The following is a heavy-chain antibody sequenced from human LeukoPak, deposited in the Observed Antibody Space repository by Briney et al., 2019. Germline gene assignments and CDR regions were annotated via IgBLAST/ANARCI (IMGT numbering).Heavy chain of an antibody. Sequence: SETLSLTCSVSGGSIGSSSYYWGWIRQPPGKGLEWIGTIYYSGSTYYNPSLKSRVTISVDTSKNQFSLKLSSVTAADTAVYYCARSPRGSGSSTPLGVAFDIWGQGTMVTVSS. CDR1: GGSIGSSSYY. CDR3: ARSPRGSGSSTPLGVAFDI. J-gene: IGHJ3*02. D-gene: IGHD3-10*01. V-gene: IGHV4-39*01. CDR2: IYYSGST.